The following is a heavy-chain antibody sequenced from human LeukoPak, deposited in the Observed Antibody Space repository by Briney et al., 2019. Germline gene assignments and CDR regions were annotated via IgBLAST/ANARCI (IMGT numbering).Heavy chain of an antibody. V-gene: IGHV5-51*07. CDR3: ARKDDGDYGDGMDV. Sequence: GESLNTSAQAAGFSFTNYTSCWVHQLHGEGLECIGIIYSSGSDTRYNPSFKGQVTISADKAISTVYLQWSSLKASDTAMYYCARKDDGDYGDGMDVWGQGTTVTVSS. CDR1: GFSFTNYT. J-gene: IGHJ6*02. CDR2: IYSSGSDT. D-gene: IGHD4/OR15-4a*01.